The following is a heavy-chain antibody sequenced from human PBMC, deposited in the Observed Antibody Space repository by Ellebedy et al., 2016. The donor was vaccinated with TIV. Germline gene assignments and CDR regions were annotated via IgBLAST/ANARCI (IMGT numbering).Heavy chain of an antibody. J-gene: IGHJ4*02. Sequence: GESLKISCTASDFTFSSYWMTWVRQAPGMGLEWVANIKGDGSEKHYVDSVRGRFTISRDNAKNSLYLQMNSLRAEDTALYYCATDVVPGAKGLGYWGQGTLVTVSS. CDR3: ATDVVPGAKGLGY. CDR2: IKGDGSEK. V-gene: IGHV3-7*04. CDR1: DFTFSSYW. D-gene: IGHD2-2*01.